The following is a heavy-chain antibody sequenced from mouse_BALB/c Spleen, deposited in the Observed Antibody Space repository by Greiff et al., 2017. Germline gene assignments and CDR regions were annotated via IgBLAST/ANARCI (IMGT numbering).Heavy chain of an antibody. CDR3: ARDGYDADAMDY. J-gene: IGHJ4*01. CDR1: GYTFTDYV. D-gene: IGHD2-2*01. V-gene: IGHV1-77*01. CDR2: IYPGSGST. Sequence: QVQLKQSGPELVKPGASVKMSCKASGYTFTDYVISWVKQRTGQGLEWIGEIYPGSGSTYYNEKFKGKATLTADKSSNTAYMQLSSLTSEDSAVYFCARDGYDADAMDYRGQGTSVTVSS.